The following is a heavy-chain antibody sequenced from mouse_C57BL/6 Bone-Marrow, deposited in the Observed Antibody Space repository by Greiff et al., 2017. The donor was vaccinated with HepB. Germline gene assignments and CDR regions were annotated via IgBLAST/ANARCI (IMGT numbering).Heavy chain of an antibody. J-gene: IGHJ3*01. CDR3: ARGLLWYPSWFAY. CDR1: GYTFTSYW. Sequence: QVQLQQPGAELVKPGASVKMSCKASGYTFTSYWITWVKQRPGQGLEWIGDIYPGSGSTNYNEKFKSKATLTVDTSSSTAYMQLSSLTSEDSAVYYGARGLLWYPSWFAYWGQGTLVTVSA. CDR2: IYPGSGST. D-gene: IGHD2-1*01. V-gene: IGHV1-55*01.